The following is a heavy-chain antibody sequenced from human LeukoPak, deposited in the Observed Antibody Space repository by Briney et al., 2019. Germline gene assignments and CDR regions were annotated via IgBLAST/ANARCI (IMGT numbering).Heavy chain of an antibody. J-gene: IGHJ4*02. V-gene: IGHV3-23*01. Sequence: PGGTLRLSCAASGFTFSSYGMSWVRQAPGKGLEWVSAISGSGGSTYYADSVKGRFTISRDNSKNTLYLQMNSLRAEDTAVYYCAKDLDEYYDILTGPFWGQGTLVTVSS. D-gene: IGHD3-9*01. CDR3: AKDLDEYYDILTGPF. CDR2: ISGSGGST. CDR1: GFTFSSYG.